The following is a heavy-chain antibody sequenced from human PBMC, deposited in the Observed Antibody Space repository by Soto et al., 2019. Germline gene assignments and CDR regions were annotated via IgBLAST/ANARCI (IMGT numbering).Heavy chain of an antibody. CDR2: IYYSGST. CDR3: ARHQGYCSGGSCYPDALDI. D-gene: IGHD2-15*01. CDR1: GGSISSSSYY. Sequence: SETLSLTCTVSGGSISSSSYYWGWIRQPPGKGLKWIGSIYYSGSTYYNQSLKNRVTKSVDTSKNQFSLKLNSVTAADTAVYYCARHQGYCSGGSCYPDALDIWGQGTMVT. J-gene: IGHJ3*02. V-gene: IGHV4-39*01.